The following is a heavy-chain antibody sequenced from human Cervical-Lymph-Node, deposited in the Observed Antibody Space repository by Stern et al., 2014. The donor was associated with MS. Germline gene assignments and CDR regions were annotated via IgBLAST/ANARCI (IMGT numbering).Heavy chain of an antibody. V-gene: IGHV2-70*01. CDR2: IDWDDEN. CDR1: GFSLSTSGMC. CDR3: ARNRVGGGHYFDY. Sequence: QVTLRESGPALVKPTQTLTLTCTFSGFSLSTSGMCVSWIRQPPGKALEWLALIDWDDENYYCTSLKTRRIIFKDASKNHGVLIMTNMDPVDTATYYCARNRVGGGHYFDYWGQGTLVTVSS. J-gene: IGHJ4*02. D-gene: IGHD3-16*01.